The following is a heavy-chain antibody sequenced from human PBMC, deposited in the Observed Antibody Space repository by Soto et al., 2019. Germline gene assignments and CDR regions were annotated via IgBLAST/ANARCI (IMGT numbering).Heavy chain of an antibody. CDR3: AKKASGSYRTDY. V-gene: IGHV3-30*18. Sequence: QVQLVESGGGVVQPGRSLRLSCAASGFTFSSYGMHWVRQAPGKGLEWVAVISYDGSNKYYADSVKGRFTISRDNSKNTPYLQMNSLRAEDTAVYYCAKKASGSYRTDYWGQGTLVTVSS. CDR2: ISYDGSNK. J-gene: IGHJ4*02. CDR1: GFTFSSYG. D-gene: IGHD1-26*01.